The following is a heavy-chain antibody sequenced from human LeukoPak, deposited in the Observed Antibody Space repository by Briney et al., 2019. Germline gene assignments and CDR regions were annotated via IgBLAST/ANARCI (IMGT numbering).Heavy chain of an antibody. CDR1: AYSISSGYY. CDR3: ARDPSRYCSGGSCYPY. D-gene: IGHD2-15*01. Sequence: SETLSLTCTVSAYSISSGYYWGWIRQPPGKGLEWIGSIYHSGSTYYNPSLKSRVTISVDTSKNQFSLKLSSVTAADTAVYYCARDPSRYCSGGSCYPYWGQGTLVTVSS. V-gene: IGHV4-38-2*02. CDR2: IYHSGST. J-gene: IGHJ4*02.